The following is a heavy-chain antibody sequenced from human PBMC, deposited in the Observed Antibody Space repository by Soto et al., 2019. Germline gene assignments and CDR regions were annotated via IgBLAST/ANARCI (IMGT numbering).Heavy chain of an antibody. CDR3: VKFRGRAYHYYYMDV. Sequence: DVQLLESGGGLAQRGGSLRLSCAASGFSFSTYGMTWVRQAPGKGLEWVSYGGSGGSTYYADSVKGRFTISRDNSKNTLDLQMNSLRAEDTAVYYCVKFRGRAYHYYYMDVWGNGTTVTVSS. D-gene: IGHD3-16*01. J-gene: IGHJ6*03. CDR2: YGGSGGST. V-gene: IGHV3-23*01. CDR1: GFSFSTYG.